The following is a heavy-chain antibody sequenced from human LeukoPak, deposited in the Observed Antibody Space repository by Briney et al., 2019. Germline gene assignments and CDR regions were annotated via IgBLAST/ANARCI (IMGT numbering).Heavy chain of an antibody. V-gene: IGHV4-59*08. CDR1: GGSISSYY. D-gene: IGHD3-22*01. CDR2: IYYSGST. CDR3: ARADYYDSSGLDI. Sequence: PSETLSLTCTVSGGSISSYYWSWIRQPPGKGLEWIGYIYYSGSTNYNPSLKSRVTISVDTSKNQFSLKLSSVTAADTAVYYCARADYYDSSGLDIWGQGTMVTVSS. J-gene: IGHJ3*02.